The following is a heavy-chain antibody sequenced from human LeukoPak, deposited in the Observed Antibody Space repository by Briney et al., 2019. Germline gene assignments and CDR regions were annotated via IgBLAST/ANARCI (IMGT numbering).Heavy chain of an antibody. CDR3: ARETSGRLI. D-gene: IGHD6-25*01. J-gene: IGHJ4*02. Sequence: ASVKVSCKTSGYTFSTFGITWVRQAPGQGPEWMGWINIGEGNTHYAQRFQDRVSMTRDTSTSTVYMDLSSLRSEDTAVFYCARETSGRLIWGQGTLVTVSS. CDR1: GYTFSTFG. V-gene: IGHV1-18*01. CDR2: INIGEGNT.